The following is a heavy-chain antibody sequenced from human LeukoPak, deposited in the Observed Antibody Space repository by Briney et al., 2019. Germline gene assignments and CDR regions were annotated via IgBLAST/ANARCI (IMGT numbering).Heavy chain of an antibody. CDR3: ARGGGWDQLLCHY. J-gene: IGHJ4*02. CDR1: GYSLGDYW. D-gene: IGHD2-2*01. V-gene: IGHV3-7*01. Sequence: GGSLRLSCAASGYSLGDYWMNWVRQAPGKGLEWLATIKQDGSETHYVDSVKGRLSISRDNAKNSLYLQINSLRAEDTAVYYCARGGGWDQLLCHYWGQGTLVTVSS. CDR2: IKQDGSET.